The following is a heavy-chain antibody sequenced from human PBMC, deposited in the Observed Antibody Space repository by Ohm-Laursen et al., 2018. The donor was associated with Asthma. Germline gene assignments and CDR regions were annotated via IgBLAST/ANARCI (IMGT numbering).Heavy chain of an antibody. CDR3: ARIGPEWELPGREYSLHH. CDR2: ISTASSFI. Sequence: GSLRLSCSASGYTFSRYSIHWVRQIPGKGLEWVASISTASSFIYYADSVRGRFTTSRDNAKNSVYLQMNSLRAEDSALYYFARIGPEWELPGREYSLHHWGQGTQVTVSS. D-gene: IGHD1-26*01. J-gene: IGHJ1*01. V-gene: IGHV3-21*01. CDR1: GYTFSRYS.